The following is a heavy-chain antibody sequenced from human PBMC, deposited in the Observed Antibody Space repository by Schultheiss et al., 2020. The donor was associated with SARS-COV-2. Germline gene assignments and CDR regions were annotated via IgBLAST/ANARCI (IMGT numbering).Heavy chain of an antibody. CDR3: TYHYYGSGSYYSDY. V-gene: IGHV3-30*03. Sequence: GESLKISCAASGFTFSSYGMHWVRQAPGKGLEWVAVISYDGSNKYYADSVKGRFTISRDNSKNTLYLQMNSLKTEDTAVYYCTYHYYGSGSYYSDYWGQGTLVTVSS. D-gene: IGHD3-10*01. J-gene: IGHJ4*02. CDR1: GFTFSSYG. CDR2: ISYDGSNK.